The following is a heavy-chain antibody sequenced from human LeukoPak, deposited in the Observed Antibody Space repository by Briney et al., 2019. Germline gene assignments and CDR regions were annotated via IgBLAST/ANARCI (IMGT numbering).Heavy chain of an antibody. J-gene: IGHJ6*03. CDR2: IIPIFGTA. V-gene: IGHV1-69*05. Sequence: SVKVSSKASGGTFSSYAISWVRQAPGQGLEWMGRIIPIFGTANYAQKFQGRVTITTDESTSTAYMELSSLRSEDTAVYYCARDYVGYYYYMDVWGKGTTVTVSS. CDR3: ARDYVGYYYYMDV. D-gene: IGHD3-16*01. CDR1: GGTFSSYA.